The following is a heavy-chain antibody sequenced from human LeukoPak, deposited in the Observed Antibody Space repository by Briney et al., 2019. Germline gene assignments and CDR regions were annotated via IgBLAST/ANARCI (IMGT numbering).Heavy chain of an antibody. J-gene: IGHJ4*02. CDR2: ISGDGSST. CDR1: GFTFSSYW. V-gene: IGHV3-74*01. Sequence: SGGSLRLSCAASGFTFSSYWMHWVRQTPGKGLVWVSRISGDGSSTTYAESVKGRFTISRDNATNTLYLQMNSLRAEDTAVYYCARELPFDYWGQGTLVTVSS. CDR3: ARELPFDY.